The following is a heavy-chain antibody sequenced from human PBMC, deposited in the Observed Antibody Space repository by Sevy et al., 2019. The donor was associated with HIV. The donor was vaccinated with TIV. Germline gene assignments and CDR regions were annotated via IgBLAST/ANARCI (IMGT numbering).Heavy chain of an antibody. J-gene: IGHJ4*02. CDR1: GFTFSSYG. Sequence: GGSLRLSCAASGFTFSSYGMHWVRQAPGKGLEWVALISYDGSQKYYADSIKGRFTISRDNSKNTLYLQMNSLRPEDTAMYYCAKECKPSGPTLLWLAELLYQFDSCGERTLVTVYS. CDR2: ISYDGSQK. CDR3: AKECKPSGPTLLWLAELLYQFDS. V-gene: IGHV3-30*18. D-gene: IGHD3-10*01.